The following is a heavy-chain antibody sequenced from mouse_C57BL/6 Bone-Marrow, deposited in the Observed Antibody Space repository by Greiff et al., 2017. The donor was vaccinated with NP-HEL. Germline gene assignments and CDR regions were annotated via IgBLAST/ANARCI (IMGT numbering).Heavy chain of an antibody. CDR3: AREGGGYGGYFDV. CDR2: IYYSGTI. V-gene: IGHV3-5*01. CDR1: GISITTGNYR. Sequence: EVKLMESGPGLVKPSQTVFLTCTVTGISITTGNYRWSWIRQFPGNKLEWIGYIYYSGTITYNPSLTSRTTITRDTPKNQFFLEMNSLTAEDTATYYCAREGGGYGGYFDVWGTGTTVTVSS. D-gene: IGHD1-1*01. J-gene: IGHJ1*03.